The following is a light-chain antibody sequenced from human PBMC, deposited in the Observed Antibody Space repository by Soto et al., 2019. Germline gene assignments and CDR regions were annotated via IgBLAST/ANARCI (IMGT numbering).Light chain of an antibody. CDR3: SSYADSNNGVM. Sequence: QSALTQPPSASGSPGQSVTISCTGTSSDVGGSNYVSWYQQHPGKAPRLMIYEVNKRPSGVPDRFSGSKSGNTASLTVSGLQAEDEADYYCSSYADSNNGVMFGEGTKVTVL. J-gene: IGLJ3*02. CDR2: EVN. CDR1: SSDVGGSNY. V-gene: IGLV2-8*01.